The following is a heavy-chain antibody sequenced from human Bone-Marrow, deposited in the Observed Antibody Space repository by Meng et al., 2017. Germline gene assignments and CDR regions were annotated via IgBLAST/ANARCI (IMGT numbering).Heavy chain of an antibody. V-gene: IGHV1-2*06. CDR3: VPSAGPAYFDY. J-gene: IGHJ4*02. CDR2: IDPKSGDT. Sequence: QVQLVQSGAEVKKPGASVKVSCKAFGYTFSNYYMEWVRQAPGQGIEWMGRIDPKSGDTNYAQKFQGRVTMTRDTSISTAYVELSRLRSDDTAVYYCVPSAGPAYFDYWGQGTLVTVSS. CDR1: GYTFSNYY.